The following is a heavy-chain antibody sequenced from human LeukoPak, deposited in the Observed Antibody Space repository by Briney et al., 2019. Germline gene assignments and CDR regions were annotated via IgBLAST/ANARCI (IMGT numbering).Heavy chain of an antibody. D-gene: IGHD6-13*01. CDR2: INAGNGNT. V-gene: IGHV1-3*01. Sequence: ASVKVSCKASGYTFTSYAMHWVRQAPGQRLEWMGWINAGNGNTKYSQKFQGRVTITRDTSASTAYMELNSLRSEDTAVYYCARTAAAGTGGWFDPWGQGTLVTVSS. CDR3: ARTAAAGTGGWFDP. CDR1: GYTFTSYA. J-gene: IGHJ5*02.